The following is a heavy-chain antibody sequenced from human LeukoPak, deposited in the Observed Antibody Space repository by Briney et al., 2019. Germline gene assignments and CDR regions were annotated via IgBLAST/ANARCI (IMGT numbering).Heavy chain of an antibody. J-gene: IGHJ4*02. Sequence: PGGSLRLSCAASEFIFSGYWMSWVRQAPGKGLEWVGFIRSKAYGGTTEYAASVKGRFTISRDDSKSIAYLQMNSLKTEDTAVYYCTRERSSSSNDLAYWGQGTLVTVSS. CDR1: EFIFSGYW. CDR2: IRSKAYGGTT. V-gene: IGHV3-49*04. CDR3: TRERSSSSNDLAY. D-gene: IGHD6-13*01.